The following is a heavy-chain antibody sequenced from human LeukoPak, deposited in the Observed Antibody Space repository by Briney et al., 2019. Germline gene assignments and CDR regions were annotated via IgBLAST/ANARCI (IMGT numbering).Heavy chain of an antibody. CDR2: ISSNGGSS. J-gene: IGHJ4*02. D-gene: IGHD1-1*01. V-gene: IGHV3-64D*09. CDR3: VKITSVTGGDC. CDR1: GFTFSTFA. Sequence: PGGSLRLSCSASGFTFSTFAMHWVRQAPGKGLEYVSGISSNGGSSFYADSVKGRFTISRDNSKNTLYLQMSSLRAEDTAVYYCVKITSVTGGDCWGQGTRLTVSS.